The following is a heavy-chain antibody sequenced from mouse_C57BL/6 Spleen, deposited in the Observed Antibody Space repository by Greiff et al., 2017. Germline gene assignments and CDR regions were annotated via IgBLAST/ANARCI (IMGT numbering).Heavy chain of an antibody. CDR1: GYTFTGYW. CDR2: ILPGSGST. J-gene: IGHJ3*01. Sequence: VKLQESGAELMKPGASVKLSCKATGYTFTGYWIEWVKQRPGHGLEWIGEILPGSGSTNYNEKFKGKATFTADTSSNTAYMQLSSLTTEDSAIYYCARDSNYVGRFAYWGQGTLVTVSA. V-gene: IGHV1-9*01. D-gene: IGHD2-5*01. CDR3: ARDSNYVGRFAY.